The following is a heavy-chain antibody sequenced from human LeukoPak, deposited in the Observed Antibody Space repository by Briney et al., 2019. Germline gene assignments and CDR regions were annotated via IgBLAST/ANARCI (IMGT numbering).Heavy chain of an antibody. D-gene: IGHD4-23*01. Sequence: SETLSLTCTVSGGSISTYYWSWIRQPPGKGLEWIGYIYHSGSTYYNPSLKSRVTISVDTSKNQFSLKLSSVTAADTAVYYCARRKRGLRWPDYWGQGTLVTVSS. J-gene: IGHJ4*02. V-gene: IGHV4-59*12. CDR2: IYHSGST. CDR3: ARRKRGLRWPDY. CDR1: GGSISTYY.